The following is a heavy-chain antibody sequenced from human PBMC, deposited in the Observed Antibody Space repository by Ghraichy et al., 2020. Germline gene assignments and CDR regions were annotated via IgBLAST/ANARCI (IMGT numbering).Heavy chain of an antibody. J-gene: IGHJ5*02. CDR3: AKAWVFCSGGTCPSYKWFDP. CDR1: GFTFSSYE. V-gene: IGHV3-23*01. D-gene: IGHD2-15*01. CDR2: ISGGGGNT. Sequence: GGSLRLSCAASGFTFSSYEMTWVRQAPGKGLEWVSTISGGGGNTYYGDSVKGRFTVSRDNSHNTMSLQMHSLRAEDTALYYCAKAWVFCSGGTCPSYKWFDPWGQGTLVTVSS.